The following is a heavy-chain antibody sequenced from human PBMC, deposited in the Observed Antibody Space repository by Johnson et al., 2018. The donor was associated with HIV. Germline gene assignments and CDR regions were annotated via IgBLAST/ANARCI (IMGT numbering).Heavy chain of an antibody. V-gene: IGHV3-20*03. CDR3: AREGPSERAGFDI. Sequence: INWNGGSTGYADSVKGRFTISRDNAKNSLYLQMNSLRAEDTALYYCAREGPSERAGFDIWGQGTMVTVSS. CDR2: INWNGGST. J-gene: IGHJ3*02.